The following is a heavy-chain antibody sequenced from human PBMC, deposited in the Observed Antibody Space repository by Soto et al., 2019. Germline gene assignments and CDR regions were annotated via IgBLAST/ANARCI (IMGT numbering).Heavy chain of an antibody. CDR3: ARQYDILTGNNWFDP. D-gene: IGHD3-9*01. CDR2: IYYSEST. V-gene: IGHV4-4*02. CDR1: GGSISSSNC. Sequence: PSETLSLTCAVSGGSISSSNCWSWVRQPPGKGLEWIGEIYYSESTYYNPSLKSRVTISVDTSKNQFSLKLSSVTAADTAVYYCARQYDILTGNNWFDPWGQGTLVTVSS. J-gene: IGHJ5*02.